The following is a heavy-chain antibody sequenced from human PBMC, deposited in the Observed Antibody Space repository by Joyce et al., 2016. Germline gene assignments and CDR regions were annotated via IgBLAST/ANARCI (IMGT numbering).Heavy chain of an antibody. CDR1: GFMFSTSS. CDR3: ARGGLVYDYSMDV. V-gene: IGHV3-21*02. D-gene: IGHD2-21*01. CDR2: ISADRRFI. Sequence: EVQLVESGGGLVKPGGSLKISCAASGFMFSTSSMSWFRQAPGKGREWVSAISADRRFIFHADSVRGRFTVSRDNAENSLYLQMKSLRVEDTAVYFCARGGLVYDYSMDVWGQGTTVIVSS. J-gene: IGHJ6*02.